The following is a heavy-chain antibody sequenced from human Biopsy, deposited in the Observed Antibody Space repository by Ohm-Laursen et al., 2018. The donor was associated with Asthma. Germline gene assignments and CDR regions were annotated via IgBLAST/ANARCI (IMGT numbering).Heavy chain of an antibody. V-gene: IGHV1-24*01. Sequence: ASVKVYCKISGYSLTDLSMHWVRQAPGQGLEWMGGHDHEEGGTVNARRFQGRVTMTEDTSTDTAYMELSSPSSDDTAVYYCASDFPKDYVRYNFQFWGQGTLVTVSS. CDR1: GYSLTDLS. CDR2: HDHEEGGT. CDR3: ASDFPKDYVRYNFQF. D-gene: IGHD4-17*01. J-gene: IGHJ4*02.